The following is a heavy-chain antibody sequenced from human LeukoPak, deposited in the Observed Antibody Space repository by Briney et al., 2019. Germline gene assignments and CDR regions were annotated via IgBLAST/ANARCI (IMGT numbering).Heavy chain of an antibody. D-gene: IGHD2-2*01. Sequence: GGSLRLSCAVSGLTVSSNHMSWVRLAPGKGLEWVSVIYSGADTYYAGSVKGRFTISRDNSKNTLYLQMNSLRVEDTAVYYCARVGTSALSFDYWGQGTLVTVSS. CDR3: ARVGTSALSFDY. J-gene: IGHJ4*02. CDR1: GLTVSSNH. CDR2: IYSGADT. V-gene: IGHV3-66*01.